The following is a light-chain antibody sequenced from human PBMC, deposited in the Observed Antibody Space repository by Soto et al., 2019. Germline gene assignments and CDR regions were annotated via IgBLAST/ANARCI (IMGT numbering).Light chain of an antibody. V-gene: IGLV1-44*01. CDR3: AAWDDSLRGAV. CDR1: GSNIGSHT. J-gene: IGLJ7*02. CDR2: SND. Sequence: QSVLTQPPSASGTPGQRVTISCSGSGSNIGSHTVSWYQQLPGTAPNLLIYSNDQRPSGVPDRFSGSKSGTSASLAISGLQSEDEADYYCAAWDDSLRGAVFGGGTPLTAL.